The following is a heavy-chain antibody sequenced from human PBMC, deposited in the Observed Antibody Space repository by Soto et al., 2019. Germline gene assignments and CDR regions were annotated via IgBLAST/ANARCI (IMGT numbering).Heavy chain of an antibody. CDR1: TDSSSFTNSY. V-gene: IGHV4-39*01. D-gene: IGHD3-10*01. CDR2: SSYNGGT. J-gene: IGHJ4*02. CDR3: ARHRIEVVWRGFDF. Sequence: TLSLTCTVSTDSSSFTNSYWGWIRQPPGKGLQWIGSSSYNGGTFYNPSLKGRVVISFDTSKKQSSLQVTSVTAADTAVYFCARHRIEVVWRGFDFWGQGSPVTVSS.